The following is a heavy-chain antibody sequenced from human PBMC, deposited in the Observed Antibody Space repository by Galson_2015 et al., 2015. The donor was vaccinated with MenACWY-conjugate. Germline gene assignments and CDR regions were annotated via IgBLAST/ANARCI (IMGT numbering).Heavy chain of an antibody. CDR1: GFTFSSYS. D-gene: IGHD3-10*01. J-gene: IGHJ6*02. CDR2: ISSSSSTI. Sequence: SLRLSCAASGFTFSSYSMNWVRQAPGKGLEWVSYISSSSSTIYYADSVKGRFTISRDNAKNSLYLQMNSLRAEDTAVYYCARDPVTMVRGVYYGMDVWGQGTTVTVSS. V-gene: IGHV3-48*04. CDR3: ARDPVTMVRGVYYGMDV.